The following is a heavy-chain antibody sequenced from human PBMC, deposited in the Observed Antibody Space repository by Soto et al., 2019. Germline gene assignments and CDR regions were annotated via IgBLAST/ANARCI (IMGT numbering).Heavy chain of an antibody. CDR2: IDGEGSRT. J-gene: IGHJ4*02. Sequence: GGSLRLSCAASGFTFSGYWMHWVRQAPGKGLVWVSRIDGEGSRTNYADSVKSRFTISRDNAKNTLYLQMNSLRAEDTAVYFCARELASYNDYWGQGTLVTVSS. CDR1: GFTFSGYW. D-gene: IGHD1-1*01. V-gene: IGHV3-74*01. CDR3: ARELASYNDY.